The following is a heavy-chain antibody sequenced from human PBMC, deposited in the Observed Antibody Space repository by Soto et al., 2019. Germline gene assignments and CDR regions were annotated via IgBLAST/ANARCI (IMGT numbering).Heavy chain of an antibody. D-gene: IGHD3-10*01. J-gene: IGHJ4*02. Sequence: PGGSLRLSCAASGFTFINYAMSWVRQAPGKGLEWVSTISGSDGSTFYADSVKGRFTISRDSSKSTLSLQMNSLRAEDTALYYCAKKVNSGSGSQYFDYWGQGTLVTVSS. CDR3: AKKVNSGSGSQYFDY. CDR1: GFTFINYA. CDR2: ISGSDGST. V-gene: IGHV3-23*01.